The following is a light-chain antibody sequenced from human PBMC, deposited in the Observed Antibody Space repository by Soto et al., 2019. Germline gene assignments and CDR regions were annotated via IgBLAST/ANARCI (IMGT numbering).Light chain of an antibody. CDR2: DAS. V-gene: IGKV3-11*01. Sequence: EIVLTQSPATLSLSPGERASLSCRASQSVSSYLAWYQQKPGQAPRLLIYDASNRATGIPARFSGSGSGTDFTLTISSLEPEDFAVYYCQQRSKWPLSGYTFGQGTKLEIK. J-gene: IGKJ2*01. CDR1: QSVSSY. CDR3: QQRSKWPLSGYT.